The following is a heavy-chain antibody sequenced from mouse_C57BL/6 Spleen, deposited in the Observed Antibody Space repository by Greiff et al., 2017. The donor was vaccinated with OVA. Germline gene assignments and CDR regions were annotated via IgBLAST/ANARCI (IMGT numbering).Heavy chain of an antibody. V-gene: IGHV1-81*01. Sequence: LQESGAELARPGASVKLSCKASGYTFTSYGISWVKQRTGQGLEWIGEIYPRSGNTYYNEKFKGKATLTADKSSSTAYMELRSLTSEDSAVYFCARPYYDYDGYAMDYWGQGTSVTVSS. D-gene: IGHD2-4*01. CDR3: ARPYYDYDGYAMDY. CDR2: IYPRSGNT. J-gene: IGHJ4*01. CDR1: GYTFTSYG.